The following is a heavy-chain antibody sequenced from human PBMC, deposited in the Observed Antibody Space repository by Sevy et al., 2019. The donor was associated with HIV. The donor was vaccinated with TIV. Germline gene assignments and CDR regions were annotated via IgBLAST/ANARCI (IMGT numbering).Heavy chain of an antibody. J-gene: IGHJ6*02. V-gene: IGHV3-48*01. Sequence: GGSLRLSCAASGFSFSTYSMNWVRQAPGKGLEWVSYIGTSSSTIYYADSVRGRFTISRDNGKNSLYLQMSSLRAADTVLYYCARVPSTGRFGMDVWGQGTTVTVSS. CDR2: IGTSSSTI. D-gene: IGHD3-10*01. CDR1: GFSFSTYS. CDR3: ARVPSTGRFGMDV.